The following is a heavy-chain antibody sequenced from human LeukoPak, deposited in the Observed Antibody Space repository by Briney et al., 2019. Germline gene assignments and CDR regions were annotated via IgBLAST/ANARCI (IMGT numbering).Heavy chain of an antibody. D-gene: IGHD2-8*02. CDR1: GDSISSYS. CDR3: TRGTGKRLDY. CDR2: IYSSGST. Sequence: SETLSLTCTVSGDSISSYSWSWLRQPPGKGLEWIGYIYSSGSTTYNPSLKSRVTISVDTSGNQFSLKLSSVTAADTAVYYCTRGTGKRLDYWGQGTLVTVSS. J-gene: IGHJ4*02. V-gene: IGHV4-59*01.